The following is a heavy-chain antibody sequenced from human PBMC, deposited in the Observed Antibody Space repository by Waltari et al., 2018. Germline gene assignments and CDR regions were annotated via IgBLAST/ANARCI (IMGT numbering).Heavy chain of an antibody. Sequence: QVQLVESGGGVVQPGRSLRLSCAASGFDFRGYVMHWVRQSPGKGLEWVAVIWDDGRYEYYADSVKCRFTISRDNSKDTLYLQMNSLRAEDTAVYYCARDFASTYFFDYWGQGTLVTVSS. CDR2: IWDDGRYE. CDR1: GFDFRGYV. CDR3: ARDFASTYFFDY. V-gene: IGHV3-33*01. J-gene: IGHJ4*02.